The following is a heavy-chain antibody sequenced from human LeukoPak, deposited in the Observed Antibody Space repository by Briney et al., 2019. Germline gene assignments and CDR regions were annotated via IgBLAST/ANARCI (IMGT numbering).Heavy chain of an antibody. CDR3: ARTLRASTDWYFDL. V-gene: IGHV3-21*01. J-gene: IGHJ2*01. CDR1: GFTFSSYS. D-gene: IGHD5/OR15-5a*01. Sequence: GGSLRLSCAASGFTFSSYSMNWVRRAPGKGLEWVSSISSSSSYIYYADSVKGRFTISRDNAKNSLYLQMNSLRAEDTAVYYCARTLRASTDWYFDLWGRGTLVTVSS. CDR2: ISSSSSYI.